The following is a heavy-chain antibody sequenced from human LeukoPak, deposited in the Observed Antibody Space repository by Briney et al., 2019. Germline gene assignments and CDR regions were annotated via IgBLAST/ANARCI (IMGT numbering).Heavy chain of an antibody. J-gene: IGHJ4*02. CDR1: GFTFSSYW. V-gene: IGHV3-7*01. D-gene: IGHD3-22*01. Sequence: GGSLRLSCAASGFTFSSYWMSWVRQAPGKGLEWVANTKKDGSEKEYVDSVKGRFTISRDNAKNSLYLQMNSLRVEDTAVYYCVRVDTSGYYYELSFDYWGQGTLVTVSS. CDR2: TKKDGSEK. CDR3: VRVDTSGYYYELSFDY.